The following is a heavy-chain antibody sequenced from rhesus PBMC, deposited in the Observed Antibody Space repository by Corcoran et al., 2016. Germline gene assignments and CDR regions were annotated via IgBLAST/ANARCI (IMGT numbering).Heavy chain of an antibody. Sequence: QVQLVQSGAEIKQPGASVTLSCTPSGYTFTTYYIPWLERAPGQGLEWIGLISPYSGNREYAQNVQDRVTLTTDTSTNTGYMELSSLRREDTGVYHCARDLWASGFGNWGQGVLVTVSS. J-gene: IGHJ4*01. CDR1: GYTFTTYY. V-gene: IGHV1-180*01. CDR3: ARDLWASGFGN. CDR2: ISPYSGNR. D-gene: IGHD6-13*01.